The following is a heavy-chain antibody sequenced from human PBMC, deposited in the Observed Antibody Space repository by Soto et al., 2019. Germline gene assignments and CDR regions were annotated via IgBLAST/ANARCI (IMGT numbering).Heavy chain of an antibody. CDR2: VSNDGIRK. CDR3: ARWVGGSMYDNSGKYDS. V-gene: IGHV3-30*03. J-gene: IGHJ5*01. D-gene: IGHD3-22*01. CDR1: GFIFSGSG. Sequence: QVQLVESGGGVVQPGRSLRLTCEASGFIFSGSGMHWVRQAPGKGLEWVALVSNDGIRKYYGDSVKGRFTISRDNAENTLYPQMNSLRAEDTAVYYGARWVGGSMYDNSGKYDSWGQGTLVTVSS.